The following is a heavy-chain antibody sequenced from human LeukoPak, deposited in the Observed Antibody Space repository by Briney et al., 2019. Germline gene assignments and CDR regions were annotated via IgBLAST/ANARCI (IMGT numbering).Heavy chain of an antibody. CDR1: GFSFSSYW. CDR2: INTDGSST. J-gene: IGHJ3*02. D-gene: IGHD3-22*01. Sequence: PGGSLRLSCAASGFSFSSYWMHWVRQTPGKGLLWVTRINTDGSSTYYADSVKGRFTISRDNAKNTLYLQMNSLRAEDTAVYYCARGSGYYSYDAFDIWGQGTMVTVSP. V-gene: IGHV3-74*01. CDR3: ARGSGYYSYDAFDI.